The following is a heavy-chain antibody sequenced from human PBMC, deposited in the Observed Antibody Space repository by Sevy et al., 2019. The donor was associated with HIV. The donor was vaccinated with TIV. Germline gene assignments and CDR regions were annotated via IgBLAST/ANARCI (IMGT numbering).Heavy chain of an antibody. Sequence: GWSLRLSCAASGFNFNIYAMTWVRQAPGKGLEWVAVISFDGTNKYYADSVKGRFTVARDNSKNTVYLQMSSLRIEDTAMYFCASGRQGATYGYWGQGTLVTVSS. CDR2: ISFDGTNK. CDR3: ASGRQGATYGY. CDR1: GFNFNIYA. V-gene: IGHV3-30-3*01. D-gene: IGHD1-26*01. J-gene: IGHJ4*01.